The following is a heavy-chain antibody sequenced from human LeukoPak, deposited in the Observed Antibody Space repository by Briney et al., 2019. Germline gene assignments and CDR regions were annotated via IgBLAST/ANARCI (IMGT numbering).Heavy chain of an antibody. CDR1: GDSISSYY. CDR2: IYYSGST. D-gene: IGHD3-9*01. V-gene: IGHV4-59*01. Sequence: SETLSLTCTVSGDSISSYYWSWIRQPPGKGLEWIGYIYYSGSTNYNPSLKSRVTISVDTSKNQFSLKLSSVTAADTAVYYCARGYTSSWLLYYYYYMDVWGKGTTVTVSS. CDR3: ARGYTSSWLLYYYYYMDV. J-gene: IGHJ6*03.